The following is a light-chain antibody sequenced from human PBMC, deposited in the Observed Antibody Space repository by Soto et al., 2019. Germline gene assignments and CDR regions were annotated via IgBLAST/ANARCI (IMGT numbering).Light chain of an antibody. V-gene: IGLV4-69*01. CDR2: LNSDGSH. CDR1: SGHSNYA. CDR3: QTWGSGIVV. J-gene: IGLJ2*01. Sequence: QLVLTQSPSASASLGASVKLTCTLSSGHSNYAIAWHQQQSEKGPRYLMKLNSDGSHSKGDGIPDRFSGSSSGAERYLPISSLQCEDEADYYCQTWGSGIVVFGGGTKVTVL.